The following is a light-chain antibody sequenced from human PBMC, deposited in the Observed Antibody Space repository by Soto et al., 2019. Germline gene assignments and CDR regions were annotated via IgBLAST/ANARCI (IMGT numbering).Light chain of an antibody. V-gene: IGLV1-44*01. Sequence: PVLTRAASGSGVDLRRGSIFRYESRSNIGGATVNWYQHLPGTAPKLLIYSNKQRPSGVPDRFSGSKSGSSASLAISGLQFEDEADYYCAAWDDTPNGPYVFGTGTKVTVL. CDR2: SNK. CDR1: RSNIGGAT. J-gene: IGLJ1*01. CDR3: AAWDDTPNGPYV.